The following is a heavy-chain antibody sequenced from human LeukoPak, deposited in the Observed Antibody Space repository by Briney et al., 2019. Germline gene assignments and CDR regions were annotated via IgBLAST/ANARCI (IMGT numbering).Heavy chain of an antibody. D-gene: IGHD1-26*01. CDR3: ARDQGGSYYFDY. J-gene: IGHJ4*02. V-gene: IGHV4-30-4*08. Sequence: PSQTLSLTRTVSGGSISSGDYYWSWIRQPPGKGLEWIGYIYYSGSTYYNPSLKSRVTISVDTSKNQFSLKLSSVTAADTAVYYCARDQGGSYYFDYWGQGTLVTVSS. CDR2: IYYSGST. CDR1: GGSISSGDYY.